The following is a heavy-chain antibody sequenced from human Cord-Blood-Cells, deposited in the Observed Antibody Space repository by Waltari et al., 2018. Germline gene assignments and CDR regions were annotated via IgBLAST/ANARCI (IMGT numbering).Heavy chain of an antibody. Sequence: QVQLVESGGGVVQPGRSLRLSCAASGFTFSSYAMHWVRQAPGKGLEGVAVISYDGSNKYYADSVKGRFTISRDNSKNTLYLQMNSRRAEDTAVYYCANRNFDYWGQGTLVTVSS. V-gene: IGHV3-30-3*01. CDR1: GFTFSSYA. CDR3: ANRNFDY. J-gene: IGHJ4*02. CDR2: ISYDGSNK.